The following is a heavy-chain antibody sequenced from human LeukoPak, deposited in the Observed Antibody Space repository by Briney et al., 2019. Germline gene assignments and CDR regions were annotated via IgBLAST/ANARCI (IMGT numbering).Heavy chain of an antibody. J-gene: IGHJ4*02. CDR1: GYTFTGYY. CDR2: INPNSGGT. V-gene: IGHV1-2*02. D-gene: IGHD3-3*01. CDR3: ARGVLLRFLEWLLHLDY. Sequence: ASVKVSCKASGYTFTGYYMHWVRQAPGQGLEWMGWINPNSGGTNYAQKFQGRVTMTRDTSISTAYMELSRLRSDDTAVYYCARGVLLRFLEWLLHLDYWGQGTLGTVSS.